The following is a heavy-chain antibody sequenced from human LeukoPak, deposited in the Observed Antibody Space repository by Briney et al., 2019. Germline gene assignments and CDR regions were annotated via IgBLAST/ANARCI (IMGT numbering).Heavy chain of an antibody. Sequence: GASVKVSCKASGYTFTSYYMHWLRQAPGQGLEWMGIINPSGGSTSYAQKFQGRVTMARDTSTSTVYMELSSLRSEDTAVYYCARDGGIAAAGVPMYYYYYGMDVWGQGTTVTVSS. CDR2: INPSGGST. CDR1: GYTFTSYY. D-gene: IGHD6-13*01. CDR3: ARDGGIAAAGVPMYYYYYGMDV. V-gene: IGHV1-46*01. J-gene: IGHJ6*02.